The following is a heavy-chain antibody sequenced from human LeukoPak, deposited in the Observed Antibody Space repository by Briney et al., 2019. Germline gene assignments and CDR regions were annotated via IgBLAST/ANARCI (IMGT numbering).Heavy chain of an antibody. CDR1: GGSIRSCSYY. D-gene: IGHD6-19*01. Sequence: SETLSLTCTVSGGSIRSCSYYWGWIRQPPGKGLQGIGGIYYSGSTCYNASLKRRGTISVDRSKNQFSLKLNSVTAADTAVYFRARQVVAVAGTGYFDYWGQGTLVTVSS. V-gene: IGHV4-39*01. CDR2: IYYSGST. CDR3: ARQVVAVAGTGYFDY. J-gene: IGHJ4*02.